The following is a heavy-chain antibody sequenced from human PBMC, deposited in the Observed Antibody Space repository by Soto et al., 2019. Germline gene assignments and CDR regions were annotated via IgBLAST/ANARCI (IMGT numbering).Heavy chain of an antibody. J-gene: IGHJ4*02. D-gene: IGHD4-17*01. CDR3: ARRAYGGDY. CDR2: IYYNENT. Sequence: QMHLQESGPGLVKPSETLSLTCTVSGDSVSSNTYFWSWIRQPPGKRLEWLGYIYYNENTNYNPYLRSRINISLNTSNSQFSLRLAYVTVADTAVYYCARRAYGGDYWGQGILVSVSS. V-gene: IGHV4-61*01. CDR1: GDSVSSNTYF.